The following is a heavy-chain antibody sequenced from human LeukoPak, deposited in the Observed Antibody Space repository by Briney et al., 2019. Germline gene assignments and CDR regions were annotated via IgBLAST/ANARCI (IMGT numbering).Heavy chain of an antibody. CDR3: ARRSTTFFDF. D-gene: IGHD2-2*01. CDR2: IYSGDSET. Sequence: HGESLKISCQVSGYRFTSFWIGWVRQMPGKGLEWMGIIYSGDSETKYSPSFQGQVTISVDKSINTAYLQWSSLKASDTAMYYCARRSTTFFDFWGQGTLVTVSS. J-gene: IGHJ4*02. V-gene: IGHV5-51*01. CDR1: GYRFTSFW.